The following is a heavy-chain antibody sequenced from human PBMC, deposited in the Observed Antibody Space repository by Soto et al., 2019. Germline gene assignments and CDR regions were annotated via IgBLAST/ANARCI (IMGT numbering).Heavy chain of an antibody. CDR1: GYDFSSSW. CDR2: IYPGASDT. V-gene: IGHV5-51*01. Sequence: SLKLFCQGFGYDFSSSWIGWVRQMPGQGLEWMGIIYPGASDTRYSPSFQGQVIISADKSISAVFLQWDSLKASDTAMYFCASSGLYWVFELWGRGTLGTVAS. CDR3: ASSGLYWVFEL. D-gene: IGHD2-8*02. J-gene: IGHJ2*01.